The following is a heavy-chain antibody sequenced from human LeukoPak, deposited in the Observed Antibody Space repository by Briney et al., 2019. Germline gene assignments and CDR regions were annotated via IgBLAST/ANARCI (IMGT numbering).Heavy chain of an antibody. V-gene: IGHV4-34*01. CDR1: GGSFSGYY. Sequence: DPSETLSLICAVYGGSFSGYYWSWIRQPPGKGLEWIGEINHSGSTNYIPSLKSRVTISVDTSKNQFSLKLSSVTAADTAVYYCAGGNYDFWSGFVDYWGQGTLVTVSS. CDR2: INHSGST. CDR3: AGGNYDFWSGFVDY. D-gene: IGHD3-3*01. J-gene: IGHJ4*02.